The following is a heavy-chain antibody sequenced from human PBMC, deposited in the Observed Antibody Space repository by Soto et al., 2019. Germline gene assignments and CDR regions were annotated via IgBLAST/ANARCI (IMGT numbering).Heavy chain of an antibody. CDR3: ASQMQWSGYDSYFDY. CDR1: GGTFSSYA. CDR2: IIPIFGTA. Sequence: QVQLVQSGAEVKKPGSSVKVSCKASGGTFSSYAISWVRQAPGQGLEWMGGIIPIFGTANYAQKFQGRVTITADESTSTADRELSSLRSEDTAVYYCASQMQWSGYDSYFDYWGQGTLVTVSS. V-gene: IGHV1-69*12. D-gene: IGHD5-12*01. J-gene: IGHJ4*02.